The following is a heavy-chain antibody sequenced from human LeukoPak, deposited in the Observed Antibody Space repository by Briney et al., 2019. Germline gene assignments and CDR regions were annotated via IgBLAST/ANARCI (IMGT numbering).Heavy chain of an antibody. Sequence: ASVKVSCKASGYTFTGYYMHWVRQAPGQGLEWMGWINPNSGGTNYAQKFQGRVTMTRDTSISTAYMELSRLRSDDTAVYYCARGSASLVVVAATTRTNAFDIWGQGTMVTVSS. CDR2: INPNSGGT. J-gene: IGHJ3*02. CDR1: GYTFTGYY. CDR3: ARGSASLVVVAATTRTNAFDI. D-gene: IGHD2-15*01. V-gene: IGHV1-2*02.